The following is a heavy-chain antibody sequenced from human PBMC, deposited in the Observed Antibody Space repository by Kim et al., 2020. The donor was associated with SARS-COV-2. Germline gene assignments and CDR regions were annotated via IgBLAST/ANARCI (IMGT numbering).Heavy chain of an antibody. J-gene: IGHJ4*02. Sequence: ASVKVSCKASGYTFTDYYIHWVRQAPGQGLEWMGRINPNSGGTNYAQKFQGRVTMTRDTSISTAYMELSRLRSDDTAVSYCARIWYSSSWYDYYFDYWGQGPLVTVSS. CDR2: INPNSGGT. CDR3: ARIWYSSSWYDYYFDY. V-gene: IGHV1-2*06. D-gene: IGHD6-13*01. CDR1: GYTFTDYY.